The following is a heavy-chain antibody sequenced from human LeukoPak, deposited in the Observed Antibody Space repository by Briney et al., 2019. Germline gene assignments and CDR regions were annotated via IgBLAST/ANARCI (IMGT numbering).Heavy chain of an antibody. CDR2: ISYSAST. Sequence: PSETLSLTCTVSSASISSSPYFWGWIRQSPGKGLEWIGSISYSASTYYNPSLKSRVTISVHTSKNQFSLKLRSVTAADTAVFYCARMRSRSLGDYWGQGTLVTVSS. CDR3: ARMRSRSLGDY. CDR1: SASISSSPYF. J-gene: IGHJ4*02. V-gene: IGHV4-39*01. D-gene: IGHD2-2*01.